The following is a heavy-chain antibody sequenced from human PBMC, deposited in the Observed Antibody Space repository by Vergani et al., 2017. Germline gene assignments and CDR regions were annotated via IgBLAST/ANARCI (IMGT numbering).Heavy chain of an antibody. V-gene: IGHV4-38-2*01. CDR3: ARHRGLGGFFPSSFFCGMDV. D-gene: IGHD3-16*01. J-gene: IGHJ6*02. Sequence: QVQLQESGPGLVKPSETLTLTCDVSDSSIMTNPYWGWFRQSPGKGRAWIVCIHHSGDTHYNSSLKSRVSISIVSSSKFSLSLTSVTAADTAISYCARHRGLGGFFPSSFFCGMDVWGHGTTVTVSS. CDR2: IHHSGDT. CDR1: DSSIMTNPY.